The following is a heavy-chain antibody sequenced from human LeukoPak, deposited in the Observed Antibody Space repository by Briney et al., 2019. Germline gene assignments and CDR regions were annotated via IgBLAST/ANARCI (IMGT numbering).Heavy chain of an antibody. J-gene: IGHJ3*02. Sequence: PGGSLRLSCAASGFTFSSYSMNWVRQAPGKGLEWVSSISSSSSYIYYADSVKGRFTISRDNAKNSLYLQMNSLRAEDTAVYYCARDLRQGGDAFDIWGQGTMVTVSS. V-gene: IGHV3-21*01. CDR3: ARDLRQGGDAFDI. CDR2: ISSSSSYI. D-gene: IGHD3-16*01. CDR1: GFTFSSYS.